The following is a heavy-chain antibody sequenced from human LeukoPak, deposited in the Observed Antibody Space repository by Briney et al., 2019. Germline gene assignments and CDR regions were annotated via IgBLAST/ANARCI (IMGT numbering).Heavy chain of an antibody. D-gene: IGHD6-6*01. Sequence: SETLSLTCAVYGGSFSGYYWSWIRQPPGKGLEWIGEINHSGSTNYNPSLKSRVTTSVDTSKNQFSLKLSSVTAADTAVYYCARSYPRRVWYFDLWGRGTLVTVSS. CDR3: ARSYPRRVWYFDL. J-gene: IGHJ2*01. CDR2: INHSGST. CDR1: GGSFSGYY. V-gene: IGHV4-34*01.